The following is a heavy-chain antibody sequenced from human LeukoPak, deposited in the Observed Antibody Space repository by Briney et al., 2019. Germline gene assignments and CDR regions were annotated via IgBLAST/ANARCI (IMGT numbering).Heavy chain of an antibody. CDR1: GFTFSSYE. Sequence: GGSLRLSCAASGFTFSSYEMNWVRQAPGKGLEWVSYISSSGSTIYYTDSVKGRFTISRDNAKNSLYLQMNSLRAEDTAVYYCARLSSGWSKGFDFWGQGTPLTVSS. CDR2: ISSSGSTI. D-gene: IGHD6-19*01. CDR3: ARLSSGWSKGFDF. V-gene: IGHV3-48*03. J-gene: IGHJ4*02.